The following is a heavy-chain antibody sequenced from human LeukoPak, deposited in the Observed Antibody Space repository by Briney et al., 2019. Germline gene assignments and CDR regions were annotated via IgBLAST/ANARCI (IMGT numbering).Heavy chain of an antibody. J-gene: IGHJ4*02. CDR3: AKDTSWAAAGDYFDY. Sequence: GGSLRLSCAASGFTFSSYAMSWVRQAPGKGLEWVSAISGSGGSTYYADSVKGRFTISRDNSKNTLYLQMNSLKAEDTAVYYCAKDTSWAAAGDYFDYWGQGTLVTVSS. CDR1: GFTFSSYA. V-gene: IGHV3-23*01. D-gene: IGHD6-13*01. CDR2: ISGSGGST.